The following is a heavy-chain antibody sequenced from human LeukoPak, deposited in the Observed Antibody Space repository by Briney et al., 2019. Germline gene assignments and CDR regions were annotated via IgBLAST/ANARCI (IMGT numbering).Heavy chain of an antibody. CDR2: FDPEDGET. CDR3: ATPGLAAAGFDY. D-gene: IGHD6-13*01. CDR1: GYTLTELS. Sequence: ASVKVSCKVSGYTLTELSTHWVRQAPGKGLEWMGGFDPEDGETIYAQKFQGRVTTTEDTSTDTAYMELSSLRSEDTAVYYCATPGLAAAGFDYWGQGTLVTVSS. V-gene: IGHV1-24*01. J-gene: IGHJ4*02.